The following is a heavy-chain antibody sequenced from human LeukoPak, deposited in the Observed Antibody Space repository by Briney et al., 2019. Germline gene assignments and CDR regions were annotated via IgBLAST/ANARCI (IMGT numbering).Heavy chain of an antibody. CDR2: INPSGGST. D-gene: IGHD4-17*01. CDR3: AGAMTTVTRGYYYYMDV. Sequence: ASVKVSCKASGYTFTSYYMHWVRQAPGQGLEWMGIINPSGGSTSYAQKFQGRVTMTRDTSTSTVYMELSSLRSEDTAVYYCAGAMTTVTRGYYYYMDVWGKGTTVTVSS. J-gene: IGHJ6*03. CDR1: GYTFTSYY. V-gene: IGHV1-46*01.